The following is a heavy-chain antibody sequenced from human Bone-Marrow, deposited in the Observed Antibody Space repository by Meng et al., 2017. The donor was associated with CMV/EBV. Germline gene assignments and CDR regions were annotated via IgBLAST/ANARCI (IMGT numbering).Heavy chain of an antibody. D-gene: IGHD3-3*01. V-gene: IGHV3-48*04. CDR3: ARDPPAVYDFWSGYLGRYYYYYGMDV. J-gene: IGHJ6*02. Sequence: GGSLRLSCAASGFTFSSYSMNWVRQAPGKGLEWVSYISSSSSTIYCADSVKGRFTISRDNAKNSLYLQMNSLRAEDTAVYYCARDPPAVYDFWSGYLGRYYYYYGMDVWGQGTTVTVSS. CDR2: ISSSSSTI. CDR1: GFTFSSYS.